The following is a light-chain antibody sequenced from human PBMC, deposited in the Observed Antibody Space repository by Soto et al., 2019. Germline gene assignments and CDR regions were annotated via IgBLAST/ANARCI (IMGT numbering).Light chain of an antibody. CDR3: QQYGRSPLT. CDR1: QSVSSSY. J-gene: IGKJ4*01. V-gene: IGKV3-20*01. Sequence: EIVLTQSPGTLSLSPGERATLSCRASQSVSSSYLAWYQQRPDQAPRLLIYSSSNRATGIPDRFSGGGSGTDFTLTISRLEPADFAVYYCQQYGRSPLTFGGGTKVDI. CDR2: SSS.